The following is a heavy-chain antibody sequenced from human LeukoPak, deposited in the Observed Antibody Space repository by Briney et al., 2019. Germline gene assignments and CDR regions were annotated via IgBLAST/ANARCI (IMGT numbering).Heavy chain of an antibody. CDR1: GVIDSSNY. CDR2: IYAGGST. Sequence: GGSVRLSCTASGVIDSSNYMSWARQAPGKGLEWVSLIYAGGSTFYADSVMGRSTISRDKSNNTLYLLMNSLRAEDTAVSYCATGGRSGVAFESWGQGTLVTVSS. CDR3: ATGGRSGVAFES. J-gene: IGHJ4*02. D-gene: IGHD2-15*01. V-gene: IGHV3-53*01.